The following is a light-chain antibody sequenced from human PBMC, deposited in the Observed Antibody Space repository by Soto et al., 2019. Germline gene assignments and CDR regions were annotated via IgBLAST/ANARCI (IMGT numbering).Light chain of an antibody. V-gene: IGKV1-39*01. CDR3: QQSYSTTPYT. CDR2: AAS. J-gene: IGKJ2*01. Sequence: DIQMTQSPSSLSASVGDRVTITCRASQSLSSYLNWYQQKPGQAPKLLIYAASNLQGGVPSRFSGSGSGTDFSLTISSLRPEDFATYYCQQSYSTTPYTFGQGTKLE. CDR1: QSLSSY.